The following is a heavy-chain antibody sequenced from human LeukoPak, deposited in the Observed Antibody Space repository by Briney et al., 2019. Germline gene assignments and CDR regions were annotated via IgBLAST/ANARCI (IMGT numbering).Heavy chain of an antibody. J-gene: IGHJ4*02. CDR2: ISYDGSNE. V-gene: IGHV3-30*04. Sequence: GGSLRLSCAASGFTFSSYAMHWVRQAPGKGLEWVAFISYDGSNENIADSVKGRFIISRDNSKNTLYLQMNSLRAEDTAVYYCAKGPAPRLGEFSYHALVDYWGQGTLVTVSP. CDR3: AKGPAPRLGEFSYHALVDY. D-gene: IGHD3-16*02. CDR1: GFTFSSYA.